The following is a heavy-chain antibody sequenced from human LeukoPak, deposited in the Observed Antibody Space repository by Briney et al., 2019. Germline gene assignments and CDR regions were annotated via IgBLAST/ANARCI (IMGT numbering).Heavy chain of an antibody. CDR2: IIPILGIA. J-gene: IGHJ3*02. Sequence: SVKVSCKASGCTFSSYAISWVRQAPGQGLEWMGRIIPILGIANYAQKFQGRVTITADKSTSTAYMELSSLRSEDTAVYYCARDGYKGDAFDIWGQGTMVTVSS. D-gene: IGHD5-24*01. V-gene: IGHV1-69*04. CDR3: ARDGYKGDAFDI. CDR1: GCTFSSYA.